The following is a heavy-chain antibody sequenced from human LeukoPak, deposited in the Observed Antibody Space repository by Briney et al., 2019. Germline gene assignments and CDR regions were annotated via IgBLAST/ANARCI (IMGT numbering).Heavy chain of an antibody. CDR2: IYYSGST. CDR1: GGSISSYY. J-gene: IGHJ3*02. D-gene: IGHD4-17*01. Sequence: SETLSLTCTVSGGSISSYYWSWIRQPPGKGLEWIGYIYYSGSTNYNPSLKSRVTISVDTSKNQFSLKLSSVTAADTAVYYCARHEGYTVTDDALDIWGQGTMVTVSS. V-gene: IGHV4-59*08. CDR3: ARHEGYTVTDDALDI.